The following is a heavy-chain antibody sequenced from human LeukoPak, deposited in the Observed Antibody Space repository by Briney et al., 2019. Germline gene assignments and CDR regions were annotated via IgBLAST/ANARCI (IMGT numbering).Heavy chain of an antibody. CDR2: ISKDGSKK. Sequence: GRSLRLSCAASGSTFSNYGMHWVRPAAGKGLEWVAFISKDGSKKYYGCSVTGRFITSRDNSRNKLYLQMDSLRPEHTAVYYCAKDKGWSRVIDYWGQGTLVSVAS. D-gene: IGHD2-15*01. V-gene: IGHV3-30*18. J-gene: IGHJ4*02. CDR3: AKDKGWSRVIDY. CDR1: GSTFSNYG.